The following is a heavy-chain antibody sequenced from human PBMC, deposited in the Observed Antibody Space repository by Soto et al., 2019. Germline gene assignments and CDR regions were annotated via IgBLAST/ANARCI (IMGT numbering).Heavy chain of an antibody. V-gene: IGHV1-69*01. CDR2: IIPISGTT. Sequence: QVQLVQSGAEVKKPGSSVKVSCKASGGTFSTHAIIWVRQAPGHGLAWMGGIIPISGTTYYTQKFQGRVTITADGPTSKAFMELISLKSDDTAVFYCARGYCCGGNCYSGMDVWGQGTMVTVSS. D-gene: IGHD2-15*01. J-gene: IGHJ6*02. CDR1: GGTFSTHA. CDR3: ARGYCCGGNCYSGMDV.